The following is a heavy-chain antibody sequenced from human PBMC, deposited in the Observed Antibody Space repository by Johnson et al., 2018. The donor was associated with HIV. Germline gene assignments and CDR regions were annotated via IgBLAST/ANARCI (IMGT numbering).Heavy chain of an antibody. V-gene: IGHV3-20*04. CDR2: INWNGGSA. J-gene: IGHJ3*02. Sequence: EVQLVESGGGIVRPGGSLRLSCAASGFTFDDYGMSWVRQAPGKGLEWVSGINWNGGSAGYADSVTGRFPIPSDKAKNSLYLQMESLRVEDTALYYCAKDRAIAVDDGLDIWGQGTLVTVSS. D-gene: IGHD6-19*01. CDR3: AKDRAIAVDDGLDI. CDR1: GFTFDDYG.